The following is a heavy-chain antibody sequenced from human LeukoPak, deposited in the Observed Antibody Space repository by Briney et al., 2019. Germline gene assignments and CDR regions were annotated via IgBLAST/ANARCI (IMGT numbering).Heavy chain of an antibody. D-gene: IGHD2-2*01. V-gene: IGHV4-34*01. CDR2: INHSGST. CDR3: ARRYQLLYYFDY. J-gene: IGHJ4*02. Sequence: SATLSLTCAVYGASFSGYYWSWIRQPPGKGLEWIGEINHSGSTNYNPSLKTRVTISVDTSKNQFSLKLSSVTAADTAVYYCARRYQLLYYFDYWGQGTLVTVSS. CDR1: GASFSGYY.